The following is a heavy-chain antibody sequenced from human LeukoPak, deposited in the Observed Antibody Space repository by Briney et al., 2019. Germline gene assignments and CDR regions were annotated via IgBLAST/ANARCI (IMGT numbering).Heavy chain of an antibody. J-gene: IGHJ4*02. D-gene: IGHD6-13*01. CDR2: ISGSGSST. V-gene: IGHV3-23*01. CDR3: ATSFGPVIAAAGTGAD. Sequence: GGSLRLSCAASGFTFRSYAMNWVRQAPGKGLEWVSVISGSGSSTYYADSVKGRFTISRDNSKNTLYLQMNSLRAEDTAVYYCATSFGPVIAAAGTGADWGQRTLVTVSS. CDR1: GFTFRSYA.